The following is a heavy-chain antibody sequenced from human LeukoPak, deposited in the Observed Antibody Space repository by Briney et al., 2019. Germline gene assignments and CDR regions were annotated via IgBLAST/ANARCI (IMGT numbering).Heavy chain of an antibody. J-gene: IGHJ4*02. D-gene: IGHD2-2*02. Sequence: GGSLRLSCAASGFTFSSYSMNWVRQAPGKGLEWVSSISSSSSYIYYTDSVKGRFTISRDNAKNSLYLQMNSLRAEDTAVYYCARARNLGYCSSTSCHNKLLDYWGQGTLVTVSS. CDR2: ISSSSSYI. CDR1: GFTFSSYS. V-gene: IGHV3-21*01. CDR3: ARARNLGYCSSTSCHNKLLDY.